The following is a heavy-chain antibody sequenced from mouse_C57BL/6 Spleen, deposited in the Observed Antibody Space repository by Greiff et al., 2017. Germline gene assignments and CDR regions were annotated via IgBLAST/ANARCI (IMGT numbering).Heavy chain of an antibody. V-gene: IGHV1-76*01. D-gene: IGHD1-1*01. J-gene: IGHJ1*03. CDR3: ASSYGSSYDWCFGV. CDR2: IYPGSGNT. Sequence: QVQLQQSGAELVRPGASVKLSCKASGYTFTDYYINWVKQRPGQGLEWIARIYPGSGNTYYNEKFKGKATLTAEKSSSTAYMQLSSLTSEDSAVYFCASSYGSSYDWCFGVWGTGTTVTVSS. CDR1: GYTFTDYY.